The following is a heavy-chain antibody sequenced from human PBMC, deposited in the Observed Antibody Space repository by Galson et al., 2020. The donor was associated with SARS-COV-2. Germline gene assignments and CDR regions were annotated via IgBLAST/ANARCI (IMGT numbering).Heavy chain of an antibody. D-gene: IGHD3-16*02. CDR2: IIPIFGTV. Sequence: SVKVSCKASGGTFSSYTVSWVRQAPGQGLEWMGGIIPIFGTVHYAQMFQGRVTITAGESTSTAFLELSSLRYEDTALYYCASSKIWGSYRSARNFDYWGQGTLVTVVS. CDR3: ASSKIWGSYRSARNFDY. CDR1: GGTFSSYT. V-gene: IGHV1-69*13. J-gene: IGHJ4*02.